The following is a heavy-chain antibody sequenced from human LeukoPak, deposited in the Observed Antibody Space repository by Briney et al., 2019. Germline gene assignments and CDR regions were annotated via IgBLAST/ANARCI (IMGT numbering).Heavy chain of an antibody. D-gene: IGHD6-13*01. V-gene: IGHV4-4*07. J-gene: IGHJ5*02. Sequence: SETLSLTCTVSGGSISSYYWSWIRQPAGKGLEWIGGIYTSGSTNYNPSLKSRVTMSVDTSKNQFSLKLSSVTAADTAVYYCARDWEAPYSSSWGGSWFDPWGQGTLVTVSS. CDR2: IYTSGST. CDR1: GGSISSYY. CDR3: ARDWEAPYSSSWGGSWFDP.